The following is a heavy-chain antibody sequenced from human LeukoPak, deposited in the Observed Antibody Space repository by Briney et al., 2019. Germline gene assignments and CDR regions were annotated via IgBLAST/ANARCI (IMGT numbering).Heavy chain of an antibody. D-gene: IGHD3-10*01. Sequence: GGSLRLSCAASGFSFSTYSMNWVRQAPGKGLEWVSVIYSGGSTYYADSVKGRFTISRDNSKNTLYLQMNSLRAEDTAVYYCARESECYYGSGSYECRWFDPWGQGTLVTVSS. CDR2: IYSGGST. V-gene: IGHV3-66*01. CDR3: ARESECYYGSGSYECRWFDP. CDR1: GFSFSTYS. J-gene: IGHJ5*02.